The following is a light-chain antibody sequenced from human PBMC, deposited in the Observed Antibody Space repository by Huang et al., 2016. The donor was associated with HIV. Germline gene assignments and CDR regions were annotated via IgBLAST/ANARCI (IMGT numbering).Light chain of an antibody. J-gene: IGKJ2*01. Sequence: ERVMTQSPDILSVSPGETATLSCRASQDVSSNLAWYRQKPGNAPRLLIYGASTRVSGIPARCNGSGSGIACTLTISCVQSEDFAVYYCQQYNNWPRTFGQGTKLEIK. CDR1: QDVSSN. V-gene: IGKV3-15*01. CDR3: QQYNNWPRT. CDR2: GAS.